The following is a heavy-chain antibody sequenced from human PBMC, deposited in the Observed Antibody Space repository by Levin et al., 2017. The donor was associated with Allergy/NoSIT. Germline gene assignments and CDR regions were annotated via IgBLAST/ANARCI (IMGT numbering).Heavy chain of an antibody. J-gene: IGHJ3*02. CDR3: ARGDEDIVVVPAAPGAFDI. CDR2: ISSSSSTI. CDR1: GFTFISYS. V-gene: IGHV3-48*02. Sequence: GASVKVSCAASGFTFISYSMNWVRQAPGKGLEWVSYISSSSSTIYYADSVKGRFTISRDNAKNSLYLQMNSLRDEDTAVYYCARGDEDIVVVPAAPGAFDIWGQGTMVTVSS. D-gene: IGHD2-2*01.